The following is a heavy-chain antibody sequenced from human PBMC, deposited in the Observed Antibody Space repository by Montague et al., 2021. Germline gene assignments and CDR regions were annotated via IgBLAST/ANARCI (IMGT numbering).Heavy chain of an antibody. V-gene: IGHV4-39*07. J-gene: IGHJ5*02. D-gene: IGHD6-13*01. CDR3: ARVCSSWYAGWFDL. Sequence: SETLSLTCTVSGASITSNIYYWGWIRQSPGKGLEWIGSIYYSGNSFYQPSLKSRITMAVDTSKNQFSLKPSSVTAADTAIYYCARVCSSWYAGWFDLWGQGTLVTVSS. CDR1: GASITSNIYY. CDR2: IYYSGNS.